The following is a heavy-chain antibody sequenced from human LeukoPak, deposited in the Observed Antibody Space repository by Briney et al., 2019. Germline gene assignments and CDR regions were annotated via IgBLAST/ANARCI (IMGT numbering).Heavy chain of an antibody. J-gene: IGHJ4*02. CDR2: ISGSGGST. Sequence: EAGGSLRLSCAASGFTFSSYAMSWVRQAPGRGLEWVSAISGSGGSTYYADSVKGRFTISRDNSKNTLYLQMNGLRAEDAAVYYCARAMMVVTNLWGVFDCWGQGTLVTVSS. D-gene: IGHD3-22*01. V-gene: IGHV3-23*01. CDR3: ARAMMVVTNLWGVFDC. CDR1: GFTFSSYA.